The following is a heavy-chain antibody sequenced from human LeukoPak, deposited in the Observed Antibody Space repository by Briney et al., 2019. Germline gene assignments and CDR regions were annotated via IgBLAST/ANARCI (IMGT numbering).Heavy chain of an antibody. CDR2: ISSSSSYI. J-gene: IGHJ4*02. Sequence: GGSLRLSCAASGFTFSSYSMNWVRQAPGKGLEWVSSISSSSSYIYYADSVKGRFTISRDNAKNSLYLQMNSLRAEDAAVYYCARGQQLVNFDYWGQGTLVTVSS. V-gene: IGHV3-21*01. CDR1: GFTFSSYS. D-gene: IGHD6-13*01. CDR3: ARGQQLVNFDY.